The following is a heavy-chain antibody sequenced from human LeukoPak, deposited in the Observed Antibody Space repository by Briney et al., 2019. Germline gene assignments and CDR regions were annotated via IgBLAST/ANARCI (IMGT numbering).Heavy chain of an antibody. V-gene: IGHV4-4*07. D-gene: IGHD3-22*01. CDR1: GGSISSYC. J-gene: IGHJ3*02. Sequence: SETLSLTCTVSGGSISSYCWSWIRQPAGKGLEWIGRIYTSGSTNYNPSLKSRVTMSVDTSKNQFSLKLSSVTAADTAVYYCATSRDYYDSSFDAFDIWGQGTMVTVSS. CDR3: ATSRDYYDSSFDAFDI. CDR2: IYTSGST.